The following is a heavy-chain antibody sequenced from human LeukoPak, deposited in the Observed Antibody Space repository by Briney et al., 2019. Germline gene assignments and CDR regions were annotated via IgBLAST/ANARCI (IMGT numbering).Heavy chain of an antibody. CDR3: ARVVYHGRRLYFDY. V-gene: IGHV4-34*01. CDR2: INHSGST. D-gene: IGHD2-21*01. Sequence: SETLSLTCGVHGGSFSGYYWSRVRQSPGEGLKWIGEINHSGSTNYNPSLKSRVTLSVDTSKKQFSLNLTSVTAADTAIYYCARVVYHGRRLYFDYWGQGTLVTVSS. J-gene: IGHJ4*02. CDR1: GGSFSGYY.